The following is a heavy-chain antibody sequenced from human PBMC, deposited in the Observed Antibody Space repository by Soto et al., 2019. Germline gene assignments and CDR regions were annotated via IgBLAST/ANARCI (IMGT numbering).Heavy chain of an antibody. CDR1: GFTFSSYS. Sequence: PXGSLRLSCAASGFTFSSYSMNWVRQAPGKGLEWVSSISSSSSYIYYADSVKGRFTIPRDNAKNSLYLQMNSLRAEDTAVYYCARGWPSIYYAFWSGYSHAFDIWGQGTMVTVSS. V-gene: IGHV3-21*01. CDR2: ISSSSSYI. D-gene: IGHD3-3*01. CDR3: ARGWPSIYYAFWSGYSHAFDI. J-gene: IGHJ3*02.